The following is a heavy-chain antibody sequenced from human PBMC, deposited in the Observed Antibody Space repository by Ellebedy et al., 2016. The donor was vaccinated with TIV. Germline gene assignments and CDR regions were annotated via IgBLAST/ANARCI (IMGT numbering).Heavy chain of an antibody. J-gene: IGHJ6*02. CDR3: ARDFGLVGTYYYYGMDV. V-gene: IGHV3-33*01. CDR1: GFTFSSYG. Sequence: GESLKISXAASGFTFSSYGMHWVRQAPGKGLEWVAVIWYDGSNKFYADSVKGQFTISRDNSKNTLYLQINSLRAEDTAVYYCARDFGLVGTYYYYGMDVWGQGTTVTVSS. CDR2: IWYDGSNK. D-gene: IGHD3-10*01.